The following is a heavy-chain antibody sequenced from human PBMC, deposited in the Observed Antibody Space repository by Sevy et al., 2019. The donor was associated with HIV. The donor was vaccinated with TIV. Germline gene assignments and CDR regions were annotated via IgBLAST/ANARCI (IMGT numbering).Heavy chain of an antibody. CDR3: ARVAVAVAGSSPRYYYGMDV. Sequence: ASVKVSCKASGYTFTSYGISWVRQAPGQGLEWMGWISAYNGKTNYAQKLQGRVTMTTDTSTSTAYMELRSLRSDDTAVYYCARVAVAVAGSSPRYYYGMDVWGQGTTVTVSS. V-gene: IGHV1-18*01. CDR1: GYTFTSYG. J-gene: IGHJ6*02. CDR2: ISAYNGKT. D-gene: IGHD6-19*01.